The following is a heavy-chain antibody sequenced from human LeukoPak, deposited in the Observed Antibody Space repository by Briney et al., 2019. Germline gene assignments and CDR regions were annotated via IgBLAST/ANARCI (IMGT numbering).Heavy chain of an antibody. V-gene: IGHV3-15*01. Sequence: GGSLRLSCAASGFTFSNAWMSWVRQAPGKGLEWVGRIKSKTDGGTTDYAAPVKGRFTIPRDDSKNTLYLQMNSLKTEDTAVYYCTTGSSSSWHGDAFDIWGQGTMVTVSS. D-gene: IGHD6-13*01. CDR2: IKSKTDGGTT. CDR3: TTGSSSSWHGDAFDI. J-gene: IGHJ3*02. CDR1: GFTFSNAW.